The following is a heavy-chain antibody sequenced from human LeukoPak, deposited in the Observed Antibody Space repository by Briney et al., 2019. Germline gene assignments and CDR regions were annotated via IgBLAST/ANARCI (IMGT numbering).Heavy chain of an antibody. CDR3: ARSRIESGGYYYGD. Sequence: ASVKVSCKASGYTFTGYHIPWVRQAPGQGLEWMGWINPTNGATNYAQKFQGRVTMTTDTSTNTAYMELSWLTSEDTAVYYCARSRIESGGYYYGDWVQGSLVTVSS. D-gene: IGHD3-22*01. CDR1: GYTFTGYH. CDR2: INPTNGAT. J-gene: IGHJ4*02. V-gene: IGHV1-2*02.